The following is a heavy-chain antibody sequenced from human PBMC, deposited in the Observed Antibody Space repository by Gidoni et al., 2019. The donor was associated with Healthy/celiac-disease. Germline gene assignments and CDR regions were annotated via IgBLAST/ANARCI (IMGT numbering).Heavy chain of an antibody. J-gene: IGHJ3*02. CDR2: IYYSGST. CDR1: GGSISSYY. Sequence: QVQLQESGPGLVKPSETLSLTCTVPGGSISSYYWSWIRQPPGKGLEWIGYIYYSGSTNYNPSLKSRVTISVDTSKNQFSLKLSSVTAADTAVYYCARGEYYYDSSRFDIWGQGTMVTVSS. V-gene: IGHV4-59*01. D-gene: IGHD3-22*01. CDR3: ARGEYYYDSSRFDI.